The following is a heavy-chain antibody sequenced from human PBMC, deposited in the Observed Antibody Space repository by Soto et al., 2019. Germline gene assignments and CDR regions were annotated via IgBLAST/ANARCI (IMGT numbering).Heavy chain of an antibody. Sequence: SETLSLTCAVYGGSFSGYYWSWIRQPPGKGLEWIGEINHSGNTNYNPSLKSRVTISVDKSKNQLFLNLSSVTAADTAMYYCARQHVRGRTIAGAAEFWGQGTLVTVSS. CDR1: GGSFSGYY. D-gene: IGHD6-13*01. J-gene: IGHJ4*02. CDR3: ARQHVRGRTIAGAAEF. CDR2: INHSGNT. V-gene: IGHV4-34*01.